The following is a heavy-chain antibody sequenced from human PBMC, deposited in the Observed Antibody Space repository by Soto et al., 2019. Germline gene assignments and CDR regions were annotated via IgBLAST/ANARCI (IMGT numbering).Heavy chain of an antibody. D-gene: IGHD6-6*01. CDR2: INPNSGGT. J-gene: IGHJ5*02. V-gene: IGHV1-2*02. Sequence: SVKGSLKGAGYGFTGYCMNRGRQAPGHGVEWMGWINPNSGGTNYAQKLPVTVTMTRDTSLSTAYVGMSRRRSDDTAVYYCARGIRYSSSCAQRYWFVPRTQRTRVSVAS. CDR1: GYGFTGYC. CDR3: ARGIRYSSSCAQRYWFVP.